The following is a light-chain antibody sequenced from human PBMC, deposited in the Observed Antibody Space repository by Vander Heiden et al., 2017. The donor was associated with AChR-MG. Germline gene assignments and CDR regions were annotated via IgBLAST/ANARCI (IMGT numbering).Light chain of an antibody. Sequence: DIVMTQSPLSLPVTPGEPASIPCRSSQSPLHSNRYNYLDWYLQKPGQAPQLLIYLGSNRASGVPDRFSGSGSGTDFTLKISRVEAEDVGVYYCMQALQTITFAQGTRLEIK. J-gene: IGKJ5*01. CDR2: LGS. V-gene: IGKV2-28*01. CDR1: QSPLHSNRYNY. CDR3: MQALQTIT.